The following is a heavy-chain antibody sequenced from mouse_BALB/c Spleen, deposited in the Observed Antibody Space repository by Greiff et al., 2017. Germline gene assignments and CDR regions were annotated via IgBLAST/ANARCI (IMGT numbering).Heavy chain of an antibody. V-gene: IGHV5-6-5*01. CDR1: GFTFSSYA. CDR2: ISSGGST. J-gene: IGHJ4*01. CDR3: ARRDHYYAMDY. Sequence: EVMLVESGGGLVKPGGSLKLSCAASGFTFSSYAMSWVRQTPEKRLEWVASISSGGSTYYPDSVKGRFTISRDNARNILYLQMSSLRSEDTAMYYCARRDHYYAMDYWGQGTSVTVSS. D-gene: IGHD3-3*01.